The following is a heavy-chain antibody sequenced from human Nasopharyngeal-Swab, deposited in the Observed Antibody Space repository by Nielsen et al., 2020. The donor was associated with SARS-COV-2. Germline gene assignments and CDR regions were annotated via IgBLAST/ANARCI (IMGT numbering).Heavy chain of an antibody. Sequence: GESLKISCAASGFTFSDYYMSWIRQAPGKGLEWVSYISSSGSTIYYADSVRGRFTISRDNAKNSLYLQMNSLRAEDTAVYYCARRGGYGTPVGYWGQGTLVTVSS. J-gene: IGHJ4*02. CDR2: ISSSGSTI. CDR3: ARRGGYGTPVGY. V-gene: IGHV3-11*04. CDR1: GFTFSDYY. D-gene: IGHD5-18*01.